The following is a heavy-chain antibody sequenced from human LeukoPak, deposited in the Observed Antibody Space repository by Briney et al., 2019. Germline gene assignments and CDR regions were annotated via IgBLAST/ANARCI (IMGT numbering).Heavy chain of an antibody. CDR1: GFTFSSYG. Sequence: GGSLRLSSAASGFTFSSYGMHWVRQAPGKGLEWVAFIRYDGSNKYYADSVKGRFTISRDNSKNTLYLQMNSLRAEDTAVYYCAKDPSAAAGAFDYWGQGTLVTVSS. V-gene: IGHV3-30*02. J-gene: IGHJ4*02. D-gene: IGHD6-13*01. CDR3: AKDPSAAAGAFDY. CDR2: IRYDGSNK.